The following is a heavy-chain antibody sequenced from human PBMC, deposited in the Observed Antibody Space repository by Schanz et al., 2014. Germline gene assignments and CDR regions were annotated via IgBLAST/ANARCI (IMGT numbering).Heavy chain of an antibody. Sequence: EVHLLESGGGLVEPGGSLRLSCATSGFSLDIFAVSWVRQARRKGLEWVALISDSGDTAYYADSVKGRFTISRNNFKGAQKQQMSRLKAEAAAVYCGGKAANWAVTRFDPWGQGTLVTVSA. D-gene: IGHD7-27*01. J-gene: IGHJ5*02. CDR2: ISDSGDTA. CDR1: GFSLDIFA. V-gene: IGHV3-23*01. CDR3: GKAANWAVTRFDP.